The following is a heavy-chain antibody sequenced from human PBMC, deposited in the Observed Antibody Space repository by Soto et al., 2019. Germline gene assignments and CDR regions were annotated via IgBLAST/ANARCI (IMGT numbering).Heavy chain of an antibody. CDR1: GASISGFY. D-gene: IGHD1-1*01. Sequence: AETLSLTCTVSGASISGFYWSWIRKSAGKGLEWIGRIYATGTTDYNPSLKSRVMMSVDTSKKQFSLKLRSVTAADTAVYYCVRDGTKTLRDWFDPWGQGISVTVSS. J-gene: IGHJ5*02. CDR2: IYATGTT. V-gene: IGHV4-4*07. CDR3: VRDGTKTLRDWFDP.